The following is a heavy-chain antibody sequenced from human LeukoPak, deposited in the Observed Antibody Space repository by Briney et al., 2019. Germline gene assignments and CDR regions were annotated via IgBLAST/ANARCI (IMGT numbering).Heavy chain of an antibody. J-gene: IGHJ4*02. V-gene: IGHV3-30*18. CDR3: AKDPVKFWSGHDY. CDR1: GFTFSSYG. Sequence: GSLRLSCAASGFTFSSYGMHWVRQAPGKGVEWVAVISYDGSNKYYADSVKGRFTISRDNSKNTLYLQMNSLRAEDTAVYYCAKDPVKFWSGHDYWGQGTLVTVSS. CDR2: ISYDGSNK. D-gene: IGHD3-3*01.